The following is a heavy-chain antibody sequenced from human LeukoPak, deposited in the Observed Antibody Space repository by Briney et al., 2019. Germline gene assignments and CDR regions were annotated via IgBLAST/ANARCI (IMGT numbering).Heavy chain of an antibody. V-gene: IGHV3-23*01. Sequence: PGGSLRLSCAASGFTFSSYAMGWVRQAPGKGLEWVSAITGSGGSTYYADSVEGRFTISRDNSKNTLYLQMNTLRVEDTAVYYCAKLQGASDSWGQGTLVTVSS. D-gene: IGHD4/OR15-4a*01. J-gene: IGHJ5*01. CDR2: ITGSGGST. CDR3: AKLQGASDS. CDR1: GFTFSSYA.